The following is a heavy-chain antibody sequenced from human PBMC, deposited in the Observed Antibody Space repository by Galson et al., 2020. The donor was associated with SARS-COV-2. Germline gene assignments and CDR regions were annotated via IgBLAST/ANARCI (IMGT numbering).Heavy chain of an antibody. CDR1: GYTLTELS. V-gene: IGHV1-24*01. CDR3: ATPSPNVDTAMVLYYGMDV. Sequence: ASVKVSCKVSGYTLTELSMHWVRQAPGKGLEWMGGFDPEDGETIYAQKFQGRVTMTEDTSTDTAYMELSSLRSEDTAVDYCATPSPNVDTAMVLYYGMDVWGQGTTVTVSS. J-gene: IGHJ6*02. CDR2: FDPEDGET. D-gene: IGHD5-18*01.